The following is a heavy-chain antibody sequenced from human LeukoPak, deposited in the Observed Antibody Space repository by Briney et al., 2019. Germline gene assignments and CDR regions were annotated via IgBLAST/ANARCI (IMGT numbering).Heavy chain of an antibody. V-gene: IGHV3-53*01. CDR1: GNSVSSNF. CDR3: ASRPRIDAFDI. Sequence: QPGGSLRLSCAASGNSVSSNFMSWVRQAPGKGREWVSDIYSGGSGGSTYYADSVKGRFTISRDNSKNTMYLQLNSLRDEDTAIYYCASRPRIDAFDIWGQGIMVTVSS. J-gene: IGHJ3*02. CDR2: IYSGGSGGST.